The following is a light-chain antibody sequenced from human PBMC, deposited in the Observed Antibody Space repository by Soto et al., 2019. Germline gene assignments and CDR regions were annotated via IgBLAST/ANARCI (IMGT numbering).Light chain of an antibody. V-gene: IGKV3-20*01. J-gene: IGKJ5*01. CDR1: QTVSSSS. CDR2: GAS. CDR3: QQHDILPIT. Sequence: EIVLTQSPGTLSLSPGERATLSCRASQTVSSSSLAWYQQKPGQAPRLLISGASRRATGIPDRFSGAGSGTDFTLTISRLEPEDFALYYCQQHDILPITFGQGTRLEIK.